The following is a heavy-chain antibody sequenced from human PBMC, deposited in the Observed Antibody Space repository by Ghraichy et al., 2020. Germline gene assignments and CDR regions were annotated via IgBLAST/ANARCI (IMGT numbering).Heavy chain of an antibody. V-gene: IGHV3-7*01. D-gene: IGHD6-13*01. CDR1: GFTFGSYW. J-gene: IGHJ4*02. CDR3: AREKQPGGAAAGTGY. CDR2: IKQDGGET. Sequence: ESLNISCEASGFTFGSYWMNWVRQAPGKGLEWVANIKQDGGETYYVDSVNGRFTISRDNAKNSLYLQMNSLRVEDTAVYYCAREKQPGGAAAGTGYWGQGTLVTVSS.